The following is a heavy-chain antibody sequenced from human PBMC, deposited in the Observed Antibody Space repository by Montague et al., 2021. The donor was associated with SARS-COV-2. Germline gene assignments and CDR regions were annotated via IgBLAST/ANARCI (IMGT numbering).Heavy chain of an antibody. CDR1: GGSFSGYY. D-gene: IGHD3-22*01. V-gene: IGHV4-34*01. CDR2: INHSGST. Sequence: SETLSLTCAVSGGSFSGYYWCWIRQPPAKGLEWIGEINHSGSTKYNPSLKSRVTISVGTSKNQFSLKLSSVTAADTAVYYCARGTKRVFTDEDDSSGYASDYWGQGTLVTVSS. CDR3: ARGTKRVFTDEDDSSGYASDY. J-gene: IGHJ4*02.